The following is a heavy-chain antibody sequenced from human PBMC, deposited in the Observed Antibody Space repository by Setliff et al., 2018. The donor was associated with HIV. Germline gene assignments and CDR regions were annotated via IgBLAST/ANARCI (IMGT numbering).Heavy chain of an antibody. J-gene: IGHJ5*02. V-gene: IGHV1-24*01. CDR2: FDPQDGKT. CDR1: GYTLTEVS. D-gene: IGHD4-4*01. Sequence: ASVKVSCKVSGYTLTEVSMHWVRQAPGKGLEWMGYFDPQDGKTIYAQKFLGRVTITADESTNTAYMELNSLRSEDTAVYYCARGVHGYSYNWLDPWGQGTLVTVSS. CDR3: ARGVHGYSYNWLDP.